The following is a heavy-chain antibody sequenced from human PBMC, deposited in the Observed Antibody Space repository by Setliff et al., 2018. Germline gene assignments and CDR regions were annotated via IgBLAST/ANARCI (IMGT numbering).Heavy chain of an antibody. Sequence: GGSLRLSCAASGFSFSNYWMHWVRQAPGKGLVWVSRINSDGSSTNYADSVKGQFTVFRDSAKNTLYMQMNSLRAEDTAVYYCARDGHNVYYFDYWGLGTLVTVSS. CDR3: ARDGHNVYYFDY. J-gene: IGHJ4*02. D-gene: IGHD1-1*01. V-gene: IGHV3-74*01. CDR2: INSDGSST. CDR1: GFSFSNYW.